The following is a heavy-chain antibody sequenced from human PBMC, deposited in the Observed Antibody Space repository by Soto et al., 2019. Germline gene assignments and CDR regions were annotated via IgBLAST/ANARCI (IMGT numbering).Heavy chain of an antibody. V-gene: IGHV3-53*01. CDR3: VRGPSDHKLRLVEWPYGDY. CDR1: GFIVSSNQ. CDR2: IYSGHTT. J-gene: IGHJ4*02. Sequence: QAGGSLRLSCVASGFIVSSNQMSWVRQAPGKGLEWVSVIYSGHTTYYADSVEGRLTISRDDSKNTLYLQMNSLRVEDTAVYYCVRGPSDHKLRLVEWPYGDYWGQGALVTVSS. D-gene: IGHD3-3*01.